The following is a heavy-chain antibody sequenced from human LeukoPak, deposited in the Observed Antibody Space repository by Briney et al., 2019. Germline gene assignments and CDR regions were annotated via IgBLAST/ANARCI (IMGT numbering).Heavy chain of an antibody. CDR1: GYTFTSDG. CDR3: ARTPGMVVVKTFYCMDV. CDR2: VGTYKGNT. D-gene: IGHD3-22*01. Sequence: ASVKVSCKTSGYTFTSDGISWVRQAPGQGLEWMGWVGTYKGNTNYAQMFQGRVTMTTDTSTSTAYMELRNLRSDDTAVYYCARTPGMVVVKTFYCMDVWGQGTTVTVSS. J-gene: IGHJ6*02. V-gene: IGHV1-18*01.